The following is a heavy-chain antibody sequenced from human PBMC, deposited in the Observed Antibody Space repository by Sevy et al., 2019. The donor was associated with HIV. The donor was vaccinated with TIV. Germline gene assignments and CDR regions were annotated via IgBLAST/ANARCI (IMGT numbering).Heavy chain of an antibody. D-gene: IGHD3-16*01. Sequence: SETLSPTCTVSGGSISSYFWSWIRQPPGKRLEWIGYIYYSGSTNYNPSLKSRVTISVDTSKNQFSLKLSSVTAADTAVYYCARDFKGGDGYRSNGMDVWGQGTTVTVSS. CDR2: IYYSGST. J-gene: IGHJ6*02. CDR1: GGSISSYF. CDR3: ARDFKGGDGYRSNGMDV. V-gene: IGHV4-59*01.